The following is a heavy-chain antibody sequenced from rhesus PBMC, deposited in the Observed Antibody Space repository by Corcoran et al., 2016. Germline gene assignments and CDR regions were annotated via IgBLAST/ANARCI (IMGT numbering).Heavy chain of an antibody. J-gene: IGHJ5-2*02. CDR1: GGSFSDNYD. V-gene: IGHV4S9*01. CDR2: IYGSSGST. CDR3: ASGHGSLDV. Sequence: QVQLQESGPGLVKPSEPLSLTFAVAGGSFSDNYDWNWIRQPPGKGREWIGKIYGSSGSTYYNPSLKSRVTMSKDTSKNQFSLKLSSVTAADTAVYYCASGHGSLDVWGRGVLVTVSS.